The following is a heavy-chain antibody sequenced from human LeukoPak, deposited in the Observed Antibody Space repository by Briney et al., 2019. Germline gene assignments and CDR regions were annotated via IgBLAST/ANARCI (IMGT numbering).Heavy chain of an antibody. CDR1: GFTFSSYA. D-gene: IGHD3-22*01. V-gene: IGHV3-23*01. J-gene: IGHJ4*02. Sequence: GGSLRLSYAASGFTFSSYAMSWVRQAPGKGLEWVSAISGSGGSTYYADSVKGRFTISRDNSKNTLYLQMNSLRAEDTAVYYCAKDPYYYDSSGYFHDLDYWGQGTLVTVSS. CDR3: AKDPYYYDSSGYFHDLDY. CDR2: ISGSGGST.